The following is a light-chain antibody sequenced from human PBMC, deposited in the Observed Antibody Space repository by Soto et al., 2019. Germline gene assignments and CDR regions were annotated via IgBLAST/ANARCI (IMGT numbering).Light chain of an antibody. CDR2: DTS. Sequence: EKVMTQSPGTLSLSPGERAILSCRASQSLSSTRLAWHQQKRGQAPRLLIYDTSTRATGVPDRFSGSGSGADFTLTISSLEPEDFAVYYCQQRSNWPPITFGQGTRLEIK. CDR1: QSLSSTR. J-gene: IGKJ5*01. CDR3: QQRSNWPPIT. V-gene: IGKV3D-20*02.